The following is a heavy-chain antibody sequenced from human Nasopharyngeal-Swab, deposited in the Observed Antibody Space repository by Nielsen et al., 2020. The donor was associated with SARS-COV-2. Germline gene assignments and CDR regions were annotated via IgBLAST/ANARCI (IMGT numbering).Heavy chain of an antibody. CDR1: GYTFTSYG. V-gene: IGHV1-8*02. D-gene: IGHD2-15*01. CDR3: AAQPLVVAATGGFDP. CDR2: MNPNSGNT. J-gene: IGHJ5*02. Sequence: ASVKVSCKASGYTFTSYGISWVRQAPGQGLEWMGWMNPNSGNTGYAQKFQGRVTMTRNTSISTAYMELSSLRSEDTAVYYCAAQPLVVAATGGFDPWGQGTLVTVSS.